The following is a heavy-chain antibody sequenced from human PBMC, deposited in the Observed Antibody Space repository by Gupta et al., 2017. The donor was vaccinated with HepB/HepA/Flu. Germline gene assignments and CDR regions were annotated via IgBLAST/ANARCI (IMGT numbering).Heavy chain of an antibody. CDR3: ARVKPYYDFWIGLRGGAFDI. J-gene: IGHJ3*02. D-gene: IGHD3-3*01. V-gene: IGHV4-34*01. CDR2: INHSGST. CDR1: GGSFSGYY. Sequence: QVQLQQWGAGLLKPSETLSLTCAVYGGSFSGYYWSWIRQPPGKGLEWIGEINHSGSTNYNPSLKSRVTISVDTSKNQFSLKLSSVTAADTAVYYCARVKPYYDFWIGLRGGAFDIWGQGTMVTVSS.